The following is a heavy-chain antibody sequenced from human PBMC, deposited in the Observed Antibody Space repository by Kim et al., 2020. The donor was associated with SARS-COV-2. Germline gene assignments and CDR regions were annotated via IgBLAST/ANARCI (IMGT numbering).Heavy chain of an antibody. J-gene: IGHJ4*02. CDR2: EGRTT. CDR3: GARAVAY. V-gene: IGHV3-74*01. D-gene: IGHD6-19*01. Sequence: EGRTTIYADAVKGRFTVSRDNAKSTVYLQMNSLGAEDTAVYNCGARAVAYWGQGTLVTVSS.